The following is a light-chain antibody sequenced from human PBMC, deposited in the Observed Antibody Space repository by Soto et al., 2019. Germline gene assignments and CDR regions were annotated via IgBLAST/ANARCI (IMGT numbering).Light chain of an antibody. Sequence: DIQMTQSPSTLSGSVGDRVTITCRASQSISSWLAWYQQKPGKAPKLLIYDASSLESGVPSRFSGSVSGTEFTLTISSLQPDDFATYYCQQYGSYSPTFGQGTKVDIK. J-gene: IGKJ1*01. CDR3: QQYGSYSPT. V-gene: IGKV1-5*01. CDR2: DAS. CDR1: QSISSW.